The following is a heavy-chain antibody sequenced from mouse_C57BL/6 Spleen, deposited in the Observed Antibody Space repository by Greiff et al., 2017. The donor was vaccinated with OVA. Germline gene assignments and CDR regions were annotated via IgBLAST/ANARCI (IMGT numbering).Heavy chain of an antibody. V-gene: IGHV1-55*01. J-gene: IGHJ3*01. CDR2: IYPGSGST. CDR3: ARKDYYGSPPFAY. Sequence: QVQLKESGAELVKPGASVKMSCKASGYTFTSYWITWVKQRPGQGLEWIGDIYPGSGSTNYNEKFKSKATLTVDTSSSTAYMQLSSLTSEDSAVYYCARKDYYGSPPFAYWGQGTLVTVSA. CDR1: GYTFTSYW. D-gene: IGHD1-1*01.